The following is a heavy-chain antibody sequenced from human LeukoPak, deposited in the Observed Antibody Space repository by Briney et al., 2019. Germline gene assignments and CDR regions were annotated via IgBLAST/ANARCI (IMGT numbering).Heavy chain of an antibody. CDR1: GGTFSSYA. D-gene: IGHD1-14*01. Sequence: ASVKVSCKASGGTFSSYAISWVRQAPGQGLEWMGRIIPILGIANYAQKFQGRVTMTRNTSISTAYMELSSLRSEDTAVYYCAGDWGPEENWFDPWGQGTLVTVSS. J-gene: IGHJ5*02. CDR2: IIPILGIA. V-gene: IGHV1-69*04. CDR3: AGDWGPEENWFDP.